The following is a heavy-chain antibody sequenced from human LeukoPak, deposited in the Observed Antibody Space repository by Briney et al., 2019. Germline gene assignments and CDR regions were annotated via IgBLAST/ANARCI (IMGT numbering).Heavy chain of an antibody. CDR2: IKEDGGHQ. J-gene: IGHJ4*02. CDR1: GFTFDDYG. D-gene: IGHD6-13*01. Sequence: GGPLRLSCAASGFTFDDYGMSWVRQAPGKGLEWVANIKEDGGHQYYADSVKGRFTISRDNARNSLYLEMNSLRVDDTAVYYCARGSGGQQLGWGQGTLVTVSS. CDR3: ARGSGGQQLG. V-gene: IGHV3-7*01.